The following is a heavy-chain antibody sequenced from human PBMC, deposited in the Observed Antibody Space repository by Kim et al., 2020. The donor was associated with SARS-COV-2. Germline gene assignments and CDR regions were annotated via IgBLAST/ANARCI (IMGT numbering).Heavy chain of an antibody. J-gene: IGHJ5*02. CDR3: ARVKDIDKFLDP. Sequence: ESAVSVKSRITINPDTSKNPFSLQLNSVTPEDTAVYYCARVKDIDKFLDPWGQGTLVTVSS. D-gene: IGHD2-15*01. V-gene: IGHV6-1*01.